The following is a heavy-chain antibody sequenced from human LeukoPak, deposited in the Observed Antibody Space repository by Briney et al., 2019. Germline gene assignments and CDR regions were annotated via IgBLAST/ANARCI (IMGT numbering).Heavy chain of an antibody. Sequence: ASVKVSCKVSGYTFTELSMHWVRQAPGKGLEWMGGFDPEDGETIYAQKFQSRVTMTEDTSTDTAYMELSSLRSEDTAVYYCATDHGRYCSGGSCYSGAFDIWGQGTMVTVSS. CDR3: ATDHGRYCSGGSCYSGAFDI. D-gene: IGHD2-15*01. V-gene: IGHV1-24*01. CDR1: GYTFTELS. J-gene: IGHJ3*02. CDR2: FDPEDGET.